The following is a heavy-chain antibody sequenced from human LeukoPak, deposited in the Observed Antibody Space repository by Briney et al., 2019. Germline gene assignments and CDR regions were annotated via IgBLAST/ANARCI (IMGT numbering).Heavy chain of an antibody. Sequence: GGSLRLSXAASGFTFSSYSMNWVRQAPGKGLEWVASINSSRSNKYYGDYVKGRFTISRHNAKNSLYLQMNSLRAEDTAVYYCARDRGGYCCSTICHPYDYWGQGTLVTVSS. V-gene: IGHV3-21*01. D-gene: IGHD2-2*03. J-gene: IGHJ4*02. CDR1: GFTFSSYS. CDR2: INSSRSNK. CDR3: ARDRGGYCCSTICHPYDY.